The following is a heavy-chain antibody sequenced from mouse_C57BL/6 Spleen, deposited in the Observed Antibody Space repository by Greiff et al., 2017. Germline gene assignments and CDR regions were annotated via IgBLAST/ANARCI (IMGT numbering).Heavy chain of an antibody. V-gene: IGHV1-52*01. Sequence: VQLQQPGAELVRPGSSVKLSCKASGYTFTSYWMHWVKQRPIQGLEWIGNIDPSDSETQYNQKFKDKATLTVDKSSSTAYMQLSSLTSEDSAVYYCAREEYYCSSFAYWGQGTLVTVSA. J-gene: IGHJ3*01. CDR2: IDPSDSET. D-gene: IGHD1-1*01. CDR3: AREEYYCSSFAY. CDR1: GYTFTSYW.